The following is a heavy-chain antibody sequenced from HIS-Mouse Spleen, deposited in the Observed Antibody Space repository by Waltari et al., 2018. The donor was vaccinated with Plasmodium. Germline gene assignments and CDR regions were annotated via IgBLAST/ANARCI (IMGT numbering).Heavy chain of an antibody. CDR1: GGPISSSSYY. Sequence: QLQLQESGPGLVKPSETLSLTCTVSGGPISSSSYYWGCIRQPPGKGLEWIGSNYYIGRTSYTPSLKSRGTIAVDPSKNQFSLKLSSVTAADTAVYYCASLPRVEEVTTPFYYYYYGMDVWGQGTTVTVSS. CDR3: ASLPRVEEVTTPFYYYYYGMDV. V-gene: IGHV4-39*01. D-gene: IGHD4-4*01. CDR2: NYYIGRT. J-gene: IGHJ6*02.